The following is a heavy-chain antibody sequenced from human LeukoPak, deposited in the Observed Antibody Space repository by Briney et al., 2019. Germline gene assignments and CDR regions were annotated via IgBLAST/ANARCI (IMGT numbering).Heavy chain of an antibody. CDR3: VRSGDSAVVGFDY. D-gene: IGHD2-15*01. CDR1: GFTFSNYG. CDR2: IWYDGSNK. V-gene: IGHV3-33*01. Sequence: GRSLRLSCAASGFTFSNYGMHLVRQAPGKGLEWVAIIWYDGSNKYYADSVKGRSTISRDNSKNMLFLQMNSLRAEDTAVYYCVRSGDSAVVGFDYWGQGSLVTVSS. J-gene: IGHJ4*02.